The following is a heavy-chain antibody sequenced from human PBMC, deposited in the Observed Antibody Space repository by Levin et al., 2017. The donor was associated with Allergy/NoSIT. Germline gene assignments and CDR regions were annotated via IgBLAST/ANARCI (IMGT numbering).Heavy chain of an antibody. V-gene: IGHV4-61*01. CDR2: FYYSGNT. CDR1: GGSVSSASYY. Sequence: PGGSLRLSCTVSGGSVSSASYYWNWIRQPPGKGLEWIGYFYYSGNTNYNPSLKSQVTISVDTSKNQFSLKLSSVTAADTAVYYCARVPHRLRYSNSEGGVDYWGQGTLVTVSS. D-gene: IGHD6-6*01. CDR3: ARVPHRLRYSNSEGGVDY. J-gene: IGHJ4*02.